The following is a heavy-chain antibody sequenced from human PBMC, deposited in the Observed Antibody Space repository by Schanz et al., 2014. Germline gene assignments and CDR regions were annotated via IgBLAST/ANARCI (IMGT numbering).Heavy chain of an antibody. D-gene: IGHD2-8*02. CDR3: TRDRGALVTHNDALNL. V-gene: IGHV3-30*03. CDR2: ISTDGTNT. CDR1: GFTFRSHG. J-gene: IGHJ3*01. Sequence: QVQLVESGGGLVKPGGSLRLSCTASGFTFRSHGMHWVRQAPGKGLEKVAAISTDGTNTYYAASVRGRFTISRDNSKNTVYLQMDSLRSEDTAVYYCTRDRGALVTHNDALNLWGQGTMVSVSS.